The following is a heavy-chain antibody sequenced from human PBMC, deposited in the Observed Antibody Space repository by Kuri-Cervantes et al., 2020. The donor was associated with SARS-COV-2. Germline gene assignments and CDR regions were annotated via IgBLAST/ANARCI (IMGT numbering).Heavy chain of an antibody. V-gene: IGHV3-30*18. CDR3: ANDHVGVPDF. Sequence: GGSLRLSCAASGFNFGRSDMHWVRQAPGKGLEWVAFISNDAKHKKCIVSGKGRFIISRDNNQNTLLLQMTRLRSEDTAIYYCANDHVGVPDFWGQGTLVTVSS. J-gene: IGHJ4*02. CDR2: ISNDAKHK. D-gene: IGHD2-8*01. CDR1: GFNFGRSD.